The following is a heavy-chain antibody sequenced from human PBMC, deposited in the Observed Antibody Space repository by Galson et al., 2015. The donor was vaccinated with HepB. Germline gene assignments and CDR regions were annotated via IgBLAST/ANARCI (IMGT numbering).Heavy chain of an antibody. V-gene: IGHV3-30-3*01. CDR2: ISYDGSNK. D-gene: IGHD1-1*01. Sequence: SLRLSCAASGFTFSSYSMHWVRQAPGKGLEWVAVISYDGSNKYYADSVKGRFTISRDNSKNTLYLQMNSLRAEDTAVYYCARTTLGPKTDAFDIWGQGTMVTVSS. J-gene: IGHJ3*02. CDR3: ARTTLGPKTDAFDI. CDR1: GFTFSSYS.